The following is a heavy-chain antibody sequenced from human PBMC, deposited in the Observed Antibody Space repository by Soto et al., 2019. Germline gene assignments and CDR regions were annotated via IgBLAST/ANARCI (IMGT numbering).Heavy chain of an antibody. D-gene: IGHD2-2*01. J-gene: IGHJ5*02. V-gene: IGHV4-30-4*01. CDR2: IYYSGST. Sequence: QVQLQESGPGLVKPSQTLSLTCTVSGGSISSGDYYWSWIRQPPGKGLEWIGYIYYSGSTYYNPSLKSRVTTSVDTSKNPFSLKLSSVTAADTAVYYCARATIVLVPAAMVSHWFDPWGQGTLVTVSS. CDR3: ARATIVLVPAAMVSHWFDP. CDR1: GGSISSGDYY.